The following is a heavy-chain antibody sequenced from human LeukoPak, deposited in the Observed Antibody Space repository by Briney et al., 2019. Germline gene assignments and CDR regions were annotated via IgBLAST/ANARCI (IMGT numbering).Heavy chain of an antibody. Sequence: GGSLRLSCAASGFTFSSYSMTWVRQAPGKGLEWVSSISSSSSYIYYADSVKGRFTISRDNAKNSLYLQMNSLRAEDTAVYYCARDPAPWGYYYYAMDVWGQGTTVTVSS. V-gene: IGHV3-21*01. J-gene: IGHJ6*02. CDR3: ARDPAPWGYYYYAMDV. CDR2: ISSSSSYI. CDR1: GFTFSSYS. D-gene: IGHD3-16*01.